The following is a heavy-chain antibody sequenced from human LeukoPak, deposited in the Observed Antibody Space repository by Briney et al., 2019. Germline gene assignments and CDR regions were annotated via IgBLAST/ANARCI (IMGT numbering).Heavy chain of an antibody. V-gene: IGHV3-53*01. D-gene: IGHD3-10*01. J-gene: IGHJ6*03. Sequence: GGSLRLSCAASGFTVSSNYISWVRQAPGKGLEWVSVIYSGGSTYYADSVKGRFTISRANSKNTLYLQMNSLRAEDTAVYYCARGGVTYGSGSYYYYYYYMDVWGKGTTVTISS. CDR2: IYSGGST. CDR3: ARGGVTYGSGSYYYYYYYMDV. CDR1: GFTVSSNY.